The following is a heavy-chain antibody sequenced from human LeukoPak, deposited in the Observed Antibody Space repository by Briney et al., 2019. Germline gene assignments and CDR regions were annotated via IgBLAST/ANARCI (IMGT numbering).Heavy chain of an antibody. D-gene: IGHD3-22*01. Sequence: ASVKVSCKASGYTFITYPMNWVRQAPGQGLEWMGWINTNTGSPTYAQGLTGRFVSSLDTSVSTAFLQINSLKAEDTALYYCVRGIDTTGYSNYWGQGTLVTVSS. CDR2: INTNTGSP. CDR3: VRGIDTTGYSNY. J-gene: IGHJ4*02. V-gene: IGHV7-4-1*02. CDR1: GYTFITYP.